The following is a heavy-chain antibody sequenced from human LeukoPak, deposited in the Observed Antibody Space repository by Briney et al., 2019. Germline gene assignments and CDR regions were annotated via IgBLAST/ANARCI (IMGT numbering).Heavy chain of an antibody. J-gene: IGHJ4*02. V-gene: IGHV4-31*03. CDR2: SNYTGST. D-gene: IGHD2-15*01. CDR1: GGTISSDGYY. CDR3: GRGAKLWYPRFDY. Sequence: TLTLTCTVSGGTISSDGYYWSWNRQHPGKDLVWSGYSNYTGSTYYHPSLKSRETISDKTSQNHFSLRLSTLAAEYTAVDYCGRGAKLWYPRFDYWGQGTLVSV.